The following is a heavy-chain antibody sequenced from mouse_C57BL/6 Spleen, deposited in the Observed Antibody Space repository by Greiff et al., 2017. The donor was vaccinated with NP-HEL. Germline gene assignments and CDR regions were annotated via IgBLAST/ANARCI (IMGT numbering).Heavy chain of an antibody. CDR1: GYAFSSYW. J-gene: IGHJ2*01. CDR3: ARGGYYGSSLYYFDY. D-gene: IGHD1-1*01. Sequence: VQLQQSGAELVKPGASVKISCKASGYAFSSYWMNWVKQRPGKGLEWIGQIYPGDGDTNYNGKFKGKATLTADKSSSTAYMQISSLTSEDSAVYFCARGGYYGSSLYYFDYWGQGTTLTVAS. CDR2: IYPGDGDT. V-gene: IGHV1-80*01.